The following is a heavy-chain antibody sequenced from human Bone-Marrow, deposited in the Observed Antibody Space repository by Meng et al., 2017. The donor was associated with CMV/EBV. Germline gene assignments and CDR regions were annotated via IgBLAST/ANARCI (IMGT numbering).Heavy chain of an antibody. CDR3: AREDCTTSSCYKSLDY. Sequence: YTFTSYAIHWVRQAPGQRLEWMGWVNCGNGNTKYSQKFQGRVTMTRDTSASTAYMELSSLTSEDTGVYHCAREDCTTSSCYKSLDYWGQGTLVTVSS. D-gene: IGHD2-2*01. J-gene: IGHJ4*02. V-gene: IGHV1-3*01. CDR1: YTFTSYA. CDR2: VNCGNGNT.